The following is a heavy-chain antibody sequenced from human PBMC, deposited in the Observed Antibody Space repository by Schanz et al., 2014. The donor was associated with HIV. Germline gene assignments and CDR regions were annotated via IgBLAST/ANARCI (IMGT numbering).Heavy chain of an antibody. CDR1: GFPFSSFS. V-gene: IGHV3-48*02. CDR2: ISGGSSTI. Sequence: VQLVESGGGVVQPGRSLRLSCAASGFPFSSFSMNWVRQAPGKGLEWVSYISGGSSTIYYADSVKGRFTISRDNAKNSLSLQMHSLRDDDTAVYYCARSPSYGMDVWGQGTTVTVSS. J-gene: IGHJ6*02. CDR3: ARSPSYGMDV.